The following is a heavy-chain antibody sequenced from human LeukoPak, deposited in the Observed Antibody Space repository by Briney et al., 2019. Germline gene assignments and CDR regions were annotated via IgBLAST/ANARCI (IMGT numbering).Heavy chain of an antibody. CDR2: ISSTSSAI. CDR1: GYKSTSFI. CDR3: ARVIGSYGDSAY. Sequence: GGSLRLSCTASGYKSTSFITNWAPGALGKGGGWLSYISSTSSAIYYAGCVKGRFTISRDNAKNSLYLQMDSLRAEDTAIYYCARVIGSYGDSAYWGQGTLVTVSS. V-gene: IGHV3-48*04. D-gene: IGHD3-16*01. J-gene: IGHJ4*02.